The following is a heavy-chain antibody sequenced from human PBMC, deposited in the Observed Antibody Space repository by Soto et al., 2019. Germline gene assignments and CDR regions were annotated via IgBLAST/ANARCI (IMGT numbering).Heavy chain of an antibody. J-gene: IGHJ4*02. CDR1: GFTFSSYG. Sequence: GGSLRLSCAASGFTFSSYGMHWVRQAPGKGLEWVAVIWYDGSNKYYADSVKGRFTISRDNSKNTLYLQMNSLRAEDTAVYYCARDPRLGTMSEWGQGTLVTVSS. CDR2: IWYDGSNK. D-gene: IGHD5-12*01. V-gene: IGHV3-33*01. CDR3: ARDPRLGTMSE.